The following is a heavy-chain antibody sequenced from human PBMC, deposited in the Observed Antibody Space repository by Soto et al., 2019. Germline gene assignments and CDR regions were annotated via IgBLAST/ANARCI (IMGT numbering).Heavy chain of an antibody. D-gene: IGHD4-17*01. J-gene: IGHJ6*02. CDR1: GYTLTELS. Sequence: ASVKVSCKVSGYTLTELSMHWVGQAPGKGLEWMGGFDPEDGETIYAQKFQGRVTMTEDTSTDTAYMELSSLRSEDTAVYYCATPGTVTYYYYYDMDVWGQGTTVTVSS. CDR3: ATPGTVTYYYYYDMDV. CDR2: FDPEDGET. V-gene: IGHV1-24*01.